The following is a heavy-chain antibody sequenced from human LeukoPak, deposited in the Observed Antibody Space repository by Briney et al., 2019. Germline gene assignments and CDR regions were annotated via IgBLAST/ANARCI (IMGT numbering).Heavy chain of an antibody. CDR3: ARLQQETRDY. CDR1: GGSISGYY. J-gene: IGHJ4*02. Sequence: ASETLSLTCSVSGGSISGYYWSWIRQSPRKGMEWIGYVYYSESTNYNPSLKSRVTMSADTSKNQFSLKLNSVTTADTAVYYCARLQQETRDYWGQGTLVTVSS. CDR2: VYYSEST. D-gene: IGHD6-13*01. V-gene: IGHV4-59*01.